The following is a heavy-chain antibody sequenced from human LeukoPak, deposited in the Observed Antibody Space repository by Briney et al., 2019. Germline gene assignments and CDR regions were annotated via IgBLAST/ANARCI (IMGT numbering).Heavy chain of an antibody. V-gene: IGHV5-51*01. CDR1: GYTFTNCW. J-gene: IGHJ4*02. CDR3: ARLSDIVRATFDY. Sequence: GESLKISCKGSGYTFTNCWIGWERQMPGKGLEWMAMIYPGNSDTRYSPSFQGQVTITADKSINTAYLQWSRLRASDTAIYYCARLSDIVRATFDYWGQGTLVTVSS. D-gene: IGHD1-26*01. CDR2: IYPGNSDT.